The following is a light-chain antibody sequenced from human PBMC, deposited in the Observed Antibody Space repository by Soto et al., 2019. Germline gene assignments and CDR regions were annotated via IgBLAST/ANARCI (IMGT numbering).Light chain of an antibody. CDR2: DVS. J-gene: IGLJ1*01. CDR3: NSWTSSSTYV. V-gene: IGLV2-14*01. CDR1: SSDVGGYNY. Sequence: QCVLTQPASVSGSPGQSITISCTGTSSDVGGYNYVSWYQQHPGKAPKLMIYDVSNRPSGVSNRFSGSKSGNTASLTISGLQAEDEADYYCNSWTSSSTYVFGTGTKVTVL.